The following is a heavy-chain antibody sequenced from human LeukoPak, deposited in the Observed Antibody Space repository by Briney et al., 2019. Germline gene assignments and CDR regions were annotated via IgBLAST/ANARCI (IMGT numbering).Heavy chain of an antibody. D-gene: IGHD3-22*01. CDR3: ARGTYHYDTSGFYRGNYFDY. CDR1: GFAFTGYY. Sequence: ASVKVSCKASGFAFTGYYLHWVRQAPGQGLEWMAWINPNSGDTNYAPKFQGRVTLTRDTSISTAYMELSRLTSDDAAVYYCARGTYHYDTSGFYRGNYFDYWGQGTLVTVSS. V-gene: IGHV1-2*02. J-gene: IGHJ4*02. CDR2: INPNSGDT.